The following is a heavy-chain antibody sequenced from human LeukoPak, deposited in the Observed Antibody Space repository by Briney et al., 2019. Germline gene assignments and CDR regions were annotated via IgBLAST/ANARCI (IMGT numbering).Heavy chain of an antibody. D-gene: IGHD5-12*01. CDR3: AKVRGYSGYDPKDY. CDR2: IRYDGSNK. CDR1: GFTFSSYG. V-gene: IGHV3-30*02. J-gene: IGHJ4*02. Sequence: GRSLRLSCVASGFTFSSYGMHWVRQAPGKGLEWVAFIRYDGSNKYYADSVKGRFTISRDNSENTLYLQMNSLRAEDTAVYYCAKVRGYSGYDPKDYWGQGTLVTVSS.